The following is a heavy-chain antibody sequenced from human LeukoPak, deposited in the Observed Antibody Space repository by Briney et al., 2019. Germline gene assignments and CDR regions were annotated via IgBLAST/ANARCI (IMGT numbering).Heavy chain of an antibody. D-gene: IGHD3-10*01. CDR1: GFTFSSFW. CDR2: IKQDVSET. Sequence: GGSLRLSCAASGFTFSSFWMSWVRQAPGKGLEWVANIKQDVSETYYVDSVKGRFTISRDNAKNSLYLQMSSLRADDTAVYFCARNLGSGSYYNALDYWGQGTLVTVSS. V-gene: IGHV3-7*01. J-gene: IGHJ4*02. CDR3: ARNLGSGSYYNALDY.